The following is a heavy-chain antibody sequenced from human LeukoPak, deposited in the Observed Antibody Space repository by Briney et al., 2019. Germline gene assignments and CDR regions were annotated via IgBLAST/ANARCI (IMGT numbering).Heavy chain of an antibody. D-gene: IGHD6-13*01. J-gene: IGHJ4*02. CDR3: AKEGRIAAGTGDYFDC. CDR2: ISANGDTT. Sequence: GGSLRLSCAASGFTFSSYAMSWLRQAPGKGLEGVSGISANGDTTKYADSVKGRFTISRDNSKNTVFLQMNSLRADDTAVYYCAKEGRIAAGTGDYFDCWGQGTLVTVSS. V-gene: IGHV3-23*01. CDR1: GFTFSSYA.